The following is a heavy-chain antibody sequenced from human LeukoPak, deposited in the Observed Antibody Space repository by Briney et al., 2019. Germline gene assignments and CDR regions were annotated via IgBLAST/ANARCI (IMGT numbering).Heavy chain of an antibody. CDR3: TRPTLDLGDPIDY. D-gene: IGHD4-17*01. V-gene: IGHV5-51*01. Sequence: GESLKISCKGSGYSFTSYWIGWVRQMPGKGLEWVGIIFPGDSDIRYSPSFQGQVTISADKSMSTAYLQWSSLKPSDTAIYYCTRPTLDLGDPIDYWGQGTLVTVSS. CDR2: IFPGDSDI. J-gene: IGHJ4*02. CDR1: GYSFTSYW.